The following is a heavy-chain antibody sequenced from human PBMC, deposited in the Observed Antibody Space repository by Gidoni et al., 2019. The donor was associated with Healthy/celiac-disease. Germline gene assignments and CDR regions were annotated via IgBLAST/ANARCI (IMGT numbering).Heavy chain of an antibody. J-gene: IGHJ4*02. CDR1: GFTCSSDA. CDR3: AKERGYSGYVGLSDY. Sequence: EVQLLESGGGLVQPGGSLRLSCAASGFTCSSDAMSWVRQAPWKGLEGVSAISGMGGSTYYADSGKSRFSRSRDNSKNTLYLQMNSLSAEDTAGYYCAKERGYSGYVGLSDYWGQGTLVTVSS. D-gene: IGHD5-12*01. CDR2: ISGMGGST. V-gene: IGHV3-23*01.